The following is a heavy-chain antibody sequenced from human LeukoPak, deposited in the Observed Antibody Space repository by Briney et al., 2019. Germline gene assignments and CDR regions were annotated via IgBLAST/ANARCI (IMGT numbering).Heavy chain of an antibody. CDR2: INTNTGNP. CDR3: ARGDYYDSSGYYYVRY. D-gene: IGHD3-22*01. V-gene: IGHV7-4-1*01. J-gene: IGHJ4*02. CDR1: TYTSSEYS. Sequence: ASVKVSCKASTYTSSEYSINWVRQAPGQGLEWMGWINTNTGNPTYAQGFTGRFVFSLDTSVSTAYLQIYSLKTEDTAVYYCARGDYYDSSGYYYVRYWGQGTQVTVSS.